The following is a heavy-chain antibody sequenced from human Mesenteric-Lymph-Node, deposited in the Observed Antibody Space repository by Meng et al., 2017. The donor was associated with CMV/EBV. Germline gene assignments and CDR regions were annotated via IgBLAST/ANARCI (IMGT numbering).Heavy chain of an antibody. Sequence: GESLKISCAASGFTFSSYSMNWVRQAPGKGLEWVSSISSSSSYIYYADSVKGRFTISRDNAKNSLYLQMNSLRAEDTAVYYCARDLFSRYDFWSGYYTSNYYYYYGMDVWGQGTTVTVSS. J-gene: IGHJ6*02. CDR2: ISSSSSYI. D-gene: IGHD3-3*01. CDR1: GFTFSSYS. V-gene: IGHV3-21*01. CDR3: ARDLFSRYDFWSGYYTSNYYYYYGMDV.